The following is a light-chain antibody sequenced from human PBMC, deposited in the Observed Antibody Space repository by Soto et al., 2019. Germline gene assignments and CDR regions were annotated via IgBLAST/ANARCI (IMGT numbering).Light chain of an antibody. CDR2: AAS. CDR3: QQADSFPFT. Sequence: DLQMTQSPSSVSASVGDRVTITCRASQGINRWLAWYQQKPGNAPKLLIYAASSMPSGVPSRFSGSGSGTHFTLTISSLQPEDLATYYCQQADSFPFTFGPGTKVDLK. V-gene: IGKV1D-12*01. CDR1: QGINRW. J-gene: IGKJ3*01.